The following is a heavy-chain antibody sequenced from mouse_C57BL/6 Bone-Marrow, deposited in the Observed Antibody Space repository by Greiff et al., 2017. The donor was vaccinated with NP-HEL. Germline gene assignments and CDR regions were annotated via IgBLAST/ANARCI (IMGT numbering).Heavy chain of an antibody. CDR2: ISNLAYSL. Sequence: EVQVVESGGGLVQPGGSLKLSCAASGFTFSDYGMAWVRQAPRKGPAWVAFISNLAYSLSYADTVTGRFTISRENAKNTLYLEMSSLRSEDTAIYYCARQGYYWYFDVWGTGTTVTVSS. CDR1: GFTFSDYG. J-gene: IGHJ1*03. D-gene: IGHD2-2*01. V-gene: IGHV5-15*01. CDR3: ARQGYYWYFDV.